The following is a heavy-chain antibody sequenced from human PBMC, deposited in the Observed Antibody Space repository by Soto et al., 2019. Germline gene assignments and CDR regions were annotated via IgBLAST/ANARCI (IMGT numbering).Heavy chain of an antibody. CDR3: ATDRGSGYDSDYYYYGMDV. Sequence: ASVKVSCKVSGYTLTELSMHWVRQAPGKGLEWMGGFDPEDGETIYAQKFQGRVTMTEDTSTDTAYMELSSLRFEDTAVYYCATDRGSGYDSDYYYYGMDVWGQGTTVTVSS. CDR1: GYTLTELS. J-gene: IGHJ6*02. CDR2: FDPEDGET. D-gene: IGHD5-12*01. V-gene: IGHV1-24*01.